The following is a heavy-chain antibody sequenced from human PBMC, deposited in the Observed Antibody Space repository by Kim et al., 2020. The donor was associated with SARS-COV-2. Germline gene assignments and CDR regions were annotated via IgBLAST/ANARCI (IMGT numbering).Heavy chain of an antibody. CDR3: ARNVAGTVTLDY. V-gene: IGHV1-3*01. D-gene: IGHD2-21*01. CDR1: GYTFSNYA. J-gene: IGHJ4*02. Sequence: ASVKVSCKASGYTFSNYALHWVRQAPGQRLEWMGWIFAGNDDTKYSQSFQGRLTFTMDTSASTAYMDLSSLRSEDTAVYYCARNVAGTVTLDYWGQGTLVIVSS. CDR2: IFAGNDDT.